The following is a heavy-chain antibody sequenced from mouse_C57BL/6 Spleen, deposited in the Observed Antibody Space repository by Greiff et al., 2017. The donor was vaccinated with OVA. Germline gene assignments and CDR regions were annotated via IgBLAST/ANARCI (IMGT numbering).Heavy chain of an antibody. CDR1: GYAFSSSW. V-gene: IGHV1-82*01. CDR3: AREGGFRFAY. Sequence: QVQLQQSGPELVKPGASVKISCKASGYAFSSSWMNWVKQRPGKGLEWIGRIYPGDGDTNYNGKFKGKATLTADKSSSTAYMQLSSLTSEDSAVYFCAREGGFRFAYWGQGTLVTVSA. CDR2: IYPGDGDT. J-gene: IGHJ3*01.